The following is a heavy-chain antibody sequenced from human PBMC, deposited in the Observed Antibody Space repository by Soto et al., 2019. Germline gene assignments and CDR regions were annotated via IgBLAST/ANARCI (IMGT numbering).Heavy chain of an antibody. V-gene: IGHV1-2*04. D-gene: IGHD1-7*01. CDR3: ARDARDELPRYYFDY. J-gene: IGHJ4*02. Sequence: ASVKVSCKASGYTFTGYYMHWVRQAPGQGLEWMGWINPNSGGTNYAQKFQGWVTLTRDTSFSTAYMELSRLRSDDTAVYYCARDARDELPRYYFDYWGQGTLVTVS. CDR1: GYTFTGYY. CDR2: INPNSGGT.